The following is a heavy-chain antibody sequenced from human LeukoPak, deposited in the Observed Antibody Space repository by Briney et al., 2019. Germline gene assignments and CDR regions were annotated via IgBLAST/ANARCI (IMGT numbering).Heavy chain of an antibody. CDR1: GFTFSTYS. CDR2: IRSSSSII. V-gene: IGHV3-48*02. CDR3: ARNLYDFLTGFDS. D-gene: IGHD3-9*01. J-gene: IGHJ4*02. Sequence: GGSLRLSCAASGFTFSTYSMNWVRQSPGKGLEWVSYIRSSSSIIHYADSVKGRFTISRDNAKSSLYLQMNSLRDEDTAVYYCARNLYDFLTGFDSWGQGTLVTVSS.